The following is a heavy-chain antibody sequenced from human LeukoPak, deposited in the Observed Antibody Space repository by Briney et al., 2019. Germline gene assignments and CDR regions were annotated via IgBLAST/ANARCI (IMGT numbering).Heavy chain of an antibody. J-gene: IGHJ6*02. V-gene: IGHV1-2*02. CDR3: ARSVDYYYYGMDV. CDR2: INPNSGGT. Sequence: ASVKVSCKASGYTFTGYYMHWVRPAPGQGLEWMGWINPNSGGTNYAQKFQGRVTMTRDTSISTAYMELSRLRSDDTAVYYCARSVDYYYYGMDVWGQGTTVTVSS. CDR1: GYTFTGYY.